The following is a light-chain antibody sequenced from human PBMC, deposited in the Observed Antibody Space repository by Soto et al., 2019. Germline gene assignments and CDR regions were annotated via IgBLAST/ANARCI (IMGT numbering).Light chain of an antibody. Sequence: ENVLTQSPGTPSLSPGERATLSCRASQSVTNSFFAWYQQKPVQAPRLLIYGISSRATGIPYRFSGSGSGTDFTLTISRLEPEDFVVYYCQQYISLPHTFGQGTKLEVK. CDR1: QSVTNSF. J-gene: IGKJ2*01. CDR2: GIS. CDR3: QQYISLPHT. V-gene: IGKV3-20*01.